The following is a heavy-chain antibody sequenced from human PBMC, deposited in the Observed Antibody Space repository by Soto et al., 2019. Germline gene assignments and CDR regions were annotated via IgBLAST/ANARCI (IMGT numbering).Heavy chain of an antibody. Sequence: ASVKVSCKASGGTFSSYAISWVRQAPGQGLEWMGGIIPIFGTANYAQKFQGRVTITADESTSTAYMELSSLRSEDTAVYYCASPQILTGYSKSAFDIWGQGTMVTVS. J-gene: IGHJ3*02. CDR3: ASPQILTGYSKSAFDI. D-gene: IGHD3-9*01. V-gene: IGHV1-69*13. CDR2: IIPIFGTA. CDR1: GGTFSSYA.